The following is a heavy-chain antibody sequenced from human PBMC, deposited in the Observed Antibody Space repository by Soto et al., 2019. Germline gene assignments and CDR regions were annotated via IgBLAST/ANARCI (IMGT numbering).Heavy chain of an antibody. D-gene: IGHD2-15*01. Sequence: PGGSLRLSCAASGFTFSSYAMHWVRQAPGKGLEWVAVISYDGSNKYYADSVKGRFTISRDNSKNTLYLQMNSLRAEDTAVYYCARKGYCSGGSCSNDAFDIWGQGTMVTV. CDR3: ARKGYCSGGSCSNDAFDI. J-gene: IGHJ3*02. V-gene: IGHV3-30-3*01. CDR1: GFTFSSYA. CDR2: ISYDGSNK.